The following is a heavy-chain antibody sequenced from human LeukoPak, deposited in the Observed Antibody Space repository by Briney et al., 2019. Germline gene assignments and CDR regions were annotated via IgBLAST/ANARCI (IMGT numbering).Heavy chain of an antibody. CDR2: VYHSGSS. Sequence: KPSATLSLTCAVSGSSINSAYYWGWIRQSPGTGLEWIGNVYHSGSSDCNPSLKSRVTISVDTSKNQFSLKLNSVTAADTAVYYCARRDCSGGSCYFDYWGQGTLVTVSS. V-gene: IGHV4-38-2*01. D-gene: IGHD2-15*01. J-gene: IGHJ4*02. CDR1: GSSINSAYY. CDR3: ARRDCSGGSCYFDY.